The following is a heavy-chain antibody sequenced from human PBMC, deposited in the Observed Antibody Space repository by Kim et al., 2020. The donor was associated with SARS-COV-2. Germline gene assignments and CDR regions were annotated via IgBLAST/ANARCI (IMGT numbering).Heavy chain of an antibody. CDR3: AKDRRTGYYIPDAFDI. CDR1: GFTFDDYA. D-gene: IGHD3-9*01. Sequence: GGSLRLSCVASGFTFDDYAMHWVRQAPGKGLEWVSGISWNSGSIGYADSVKGRFTISRDNAKNSLYLQMNSLRAEDTALYYCAKDRRTGYYIPDAFDIWGQGTMVSVSS. V-gene: IGHV3-9*01. CDR2: ISWNSGSI. J-gene: IGHJ3*02.